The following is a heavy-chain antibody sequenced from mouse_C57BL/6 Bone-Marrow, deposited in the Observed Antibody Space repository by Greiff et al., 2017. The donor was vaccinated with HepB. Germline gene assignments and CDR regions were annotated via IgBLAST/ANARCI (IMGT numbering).Heavy chain of an antibody. CDR1: GYTFTSYW. CDR2: IYPGNSDT. Sequence: VQLQESGTVLARPGASVKMSCKTSGYTFTSYWMHWVKQRPGQGLEWIGAIYPGNSDTSYNQKFKGKAKLTAVTSASTAYMELSSLTNEDSAVYYCTREGATVVAHYYAMDYWGQGTSVTVSS. V-gene: IGHV1-5*01. CDR3: TREGATVVAHYYAMDY. J-gene: IGHJ4*01. D-gene: IGHD1-1*01.